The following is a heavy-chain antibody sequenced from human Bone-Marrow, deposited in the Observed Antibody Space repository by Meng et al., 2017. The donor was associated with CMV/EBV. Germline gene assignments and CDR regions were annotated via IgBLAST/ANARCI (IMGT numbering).Heavy chain of an antibody. CDR1: GFTFSSYW. CDR2: IKQDGSEK. V-gene: IGHV3-7*04. CDR3: ARVKTFRYYFDY. D-gene: IGHD3-9*01. Sequence: GESLKISCAASGFTFSSYWMSWVRQAPGKGLEWVANIKQDGSEKYYVDSVKGRFTISRDNAKNSLYLQMNGLRAEDTAVYYCARVKTFRYYFDYWGQGTLVTVSS. J-gene: IGHJ4*02.